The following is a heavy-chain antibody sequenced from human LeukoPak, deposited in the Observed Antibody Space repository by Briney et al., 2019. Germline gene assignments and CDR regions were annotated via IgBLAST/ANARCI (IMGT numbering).Heavy chain of an antibody. J-gene: IGHJ4*02. CDR3: LGVVVTGSGGPSDKDF. D-gene: IGHD2-15*01. Sequence: SETLSLTCTVSGGSITSSTYAWGWIRQPPGKGLEWIGNIDYSGTTYSRPSLKSRVTISVDRTKNHLSLQLTSVTAADTAVYYCLGVVVTGSGGPSDKDFWGPGALVTVSS. CDR2: IDYSGTT. V-gene: IGHV4-39*02. CDR1: GGSITSSTYA.